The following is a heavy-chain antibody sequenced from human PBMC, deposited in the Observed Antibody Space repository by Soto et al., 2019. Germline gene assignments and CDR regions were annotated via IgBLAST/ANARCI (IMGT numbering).Heavy chain of an antibody. V-gene: IGHV3-48*02. Sequence: EVQQVESGGGLVQPGGSLRLSCAASGFTFSSYSMNWVRQAPGKGLEWVSYISSSSSTIYYADSVKGRFTISRDNAKNSLYLQMNSLRDEDTAVYYCRVWGQLLSVGYYYGMDVWGQGTTVTVSS. CDR3: RVWGQLLSVGYYYGMDV. J-gene: IGHJ6*02. D-gene: IGHD2-2*01. CDR2: ISSSSSTI. CDR1: GFTFSSYS.